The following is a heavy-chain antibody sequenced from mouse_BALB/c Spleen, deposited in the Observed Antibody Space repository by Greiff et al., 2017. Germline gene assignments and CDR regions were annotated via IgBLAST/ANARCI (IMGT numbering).Heavy chain of an antibody. CDR3: ARDADNYGSGYLDD. J-gene: IGHJ1*01. CDR2: IRAGGST. CDR1: GFSLTSYG. Sequence: VKLMESGPGLVTPSQSLTITCTASGFSLTSYGVHWVRQPPGKGLEWLGVIRAGGSTNYTSDLMARLTISKDNSKSKVFFKMNSLQTDDTAMYYAARDADNYGSGYLDDWGEGTTVTVSS. D-gene: IGHD1-1*01. V-gene: IGHV2-9*02.